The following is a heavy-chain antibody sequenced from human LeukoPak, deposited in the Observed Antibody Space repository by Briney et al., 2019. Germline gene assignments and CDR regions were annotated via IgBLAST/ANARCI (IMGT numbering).Heavy chain of an antibody. CDR1: GGSFSGYY. Sequence: SETLSLTCAVYGGSFSGYYWSWIRQPPGKGLEWIGEINHSGSTNYNPSLKSRVTISVDTSKNQFSLKLSSVTAADTAVHYCARGVPTRITMVRGVRGYRFDPWGQGTLVTVSS. CDR3: ARGVPTRITMVRGVRGYRFDP. D-gene: IGHD3-10*01. J-gene: IGHJ5*02. V-gene: IGHV4-34*01. CDR2: INHSGST.